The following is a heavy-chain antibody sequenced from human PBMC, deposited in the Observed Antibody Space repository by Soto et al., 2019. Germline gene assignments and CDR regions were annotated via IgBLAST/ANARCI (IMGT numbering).Heavy chain of an antibody. D-gene: IGHD6-19*01. CDR2: INPNIGGT. V-gene: IGHV1-2*02. J-gene: IGHJ6*02. CDR1: GYTFTDYY. Sequence: SVKVSCKASGYTFTDYYMQWVRQAPGQGLEWMGLINPNIGGTNYAQKFQGRVTMTRDTSISTAYMELNRLRSDHTAVYYCARDQSPSSGWPGMDVWGQGTTVTVSS. CDR3: ARDQSPSSGWPGMDV.